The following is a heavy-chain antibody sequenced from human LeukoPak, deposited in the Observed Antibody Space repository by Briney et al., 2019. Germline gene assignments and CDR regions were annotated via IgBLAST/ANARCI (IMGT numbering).Heavy chain of an antibody. J-gene: IGHJ4*02. V-gene: IGHV3-21*01. CDR2: ISSSSRSI. Sequence: GGSLRLSCAASGFTFSSHALSWVRQAPGKGLEWVSSISSSSRSIYYADSVKGRFTISRDNAKNSLYLQMNSLRAEDTAVYYCASGGGGFDYWGQGTLVTVSS. CDR1: GFTFSSHA. CDR3: ASGGGGFDY. D-gene: IGHD3-10*01.